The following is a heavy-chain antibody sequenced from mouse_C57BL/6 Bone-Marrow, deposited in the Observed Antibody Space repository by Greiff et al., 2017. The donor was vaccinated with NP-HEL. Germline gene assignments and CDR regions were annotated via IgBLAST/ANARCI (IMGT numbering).Heavy chain of an antibody. Sequence: VHLVESGAELVKPGASVKMSCKASGYTFTSYWITWVKQRPGQGLEWIGDIYPGSGSTNYNEKFKSKATLTVDTSSSTAYMQLSSLTSEDSAVYYCARWGWDDYWGQGTTLTVSS. J-gene: IGHJ2*01. CDR2: IYPGSGST. V-gene: IGHV1-55*01. CDR1: GYTFTSYW. CDR3: ARWGWDDY. D-gene: IGHD4-1*01.